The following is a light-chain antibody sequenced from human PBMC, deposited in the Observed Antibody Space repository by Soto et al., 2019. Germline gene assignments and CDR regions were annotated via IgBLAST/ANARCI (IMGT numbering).Light chain of an antibody. CDR2: AAS. CDR1: QSINGF. Sequence: DIQMTQSPSSLSASVGDRITISCRASQSINGFLNWYQQKPGKAPSLLIYAASSLQSGVPSRFSGSGSGTSFTLTISSLQPEDFATYYCQQLLSYPITFGQGTRLEIK. J-gene: IGKJ5*01. V-gene: IGKV1-9*01. CDR3: QQLLSYPIT.